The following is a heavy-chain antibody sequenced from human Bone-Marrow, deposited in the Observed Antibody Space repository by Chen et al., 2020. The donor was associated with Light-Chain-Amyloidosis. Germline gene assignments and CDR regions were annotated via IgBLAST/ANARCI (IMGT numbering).Heavy chain of an antibody. CDR1: GGSFSGYY. D-gene: IGHD6-6*01. Sequence: QVQLQQWGAGLLKPSETLSLTCAVYGGSFSGYYWSWIRQPPGKGLEWIGEINHSGSTKYNPSLKSRVTISVDTSKNQVSLKLSSVTAADTAVYYCARGLFRIAARFDYWGQGTLVTVSS. J-gene: IGHJ4*02. CDR3: ARGLFRIAARFDY. CDR2: INHSGST. V-gene: IGHV4-34*01.